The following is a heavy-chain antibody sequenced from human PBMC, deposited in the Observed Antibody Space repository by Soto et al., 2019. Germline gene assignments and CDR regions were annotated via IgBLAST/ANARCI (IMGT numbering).Heavy chain of an antibody. D-gene: IGHD3-3*01. CDR3: ARKVDFWSGGYWFDP. V-gene: IGHV4-59*01. J-gene: IGHJ5*02. CDR2: IYYSGGT. Sequence: SETLFLTCTVSGGSISSYYWGWIRQPPGKGLEWIGDIYYSGGTNYNPSLKRRVTISVDTSKNQFSLKLSSVTAADTAVYYCARKVDFWSGGYWFDPWGQGTLVTVSS. CDR1: GGSISSYY.